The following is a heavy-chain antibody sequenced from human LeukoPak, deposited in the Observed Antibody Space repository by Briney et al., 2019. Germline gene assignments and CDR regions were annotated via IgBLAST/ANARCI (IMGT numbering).Heavy chain of an antibody. CDR2: IYTSGST. CDR3: ARVRILSVATTHYYYYYMDV. Sequence: SETLSLTCTVSGGSISSYYWSWIRQPAGKGLEWIGRIYTSGSTNYNPSLKSRVTISVDTSKNQFSLKLSSVTAADTAVYYCARVRILSVATTHYYYYYMDVWGKGTTVTISS. V-gene: IGHV4-4*07. J-gene: IGHJ6*03. CDR1: GGSISSYY. D-gene: IGHD5-12*01.